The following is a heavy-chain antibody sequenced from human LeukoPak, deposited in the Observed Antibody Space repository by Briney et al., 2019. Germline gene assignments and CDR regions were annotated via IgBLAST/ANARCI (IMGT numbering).Heavy chain of an antibody. V-gene: IGHV6-1*01. CDR3: ARERRGAPQWLVTRATGHYMDV. D-gene: IGHD6-19*01. Sequence: SQTLSLTCAISGDSVSSNSAAWNWIRQSPSRGLEWLGRTYYRSKWYNDYAVSVKSRITINPDTSKNQFSLQLNSVTPEDTAVYYCARERRGAPQWLVTRATGHYMDVWGKGTTVTVSS. J-gene: IGHJ6*03. CDR1: GDSVSSNSAA. CDR2: TYYRSKWYN.